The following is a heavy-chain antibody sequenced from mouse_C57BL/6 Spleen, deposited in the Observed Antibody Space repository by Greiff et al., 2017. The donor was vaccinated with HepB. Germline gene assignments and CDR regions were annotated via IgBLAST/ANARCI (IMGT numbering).Heavy chain of an antibody. V-gene: IGHV1-15*01. D-gene: IGHD3-3*01. CDR1: GYTFTDYE. J-gene: IGHJ2*01. Sequence: QVQLKESGAELVRPGASVTLSCKASGYTFTDYEMHWVKQTPVHGLEWIGAIDPETGGTAYNQKFKGKAILTADKSSSTAYMELRSLTSEDSAVYYCTLLGRYFDYWGQGTTLTVSS. CDR2: IDPETGGT. CDR3: TLLGRYFDY.